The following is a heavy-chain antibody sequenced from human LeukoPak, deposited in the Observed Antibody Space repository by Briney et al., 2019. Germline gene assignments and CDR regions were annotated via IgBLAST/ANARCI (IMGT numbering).Heavy chain of an antibody. CDR2: IYYSGST. J-gene: IGHJ5*02. D-gene: IGHD1-26*01. Sequence: IGYIYYSGSTYYNPSLKSRLTISVDTSKNRFSLKLSSVTAADTAVYYCARDGVGANTDLWGQGTLVTVSS. V-gene: IGHV4-30-4*01. CDR3: ARDGVGANTDL.